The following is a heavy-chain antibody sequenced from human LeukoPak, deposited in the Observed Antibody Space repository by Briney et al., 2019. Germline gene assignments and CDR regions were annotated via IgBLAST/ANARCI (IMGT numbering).Heavy chain of an antibody. CDR2: IIPIFGRA. J-gene: IGHJ4*02. CDR3: AREGYCSRTSCYGYY. D-gene: IGHD2-2*01. Sequence: SVKVSCKASGGTFTSYAISWVRQAPGQGLEWMGGIIPIFGRANYAQKFQGRVTITADEPTSTAYMELSSLRSEDTAVYYCAREGYCSRTSCYGYYWGQGTLVTVSS. CDR1: GGTFTSYA. V-gene: IGHV1-69*13.